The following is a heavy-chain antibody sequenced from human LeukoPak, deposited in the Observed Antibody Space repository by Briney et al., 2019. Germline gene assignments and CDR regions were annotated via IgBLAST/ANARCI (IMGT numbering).Heavy chain of an antibody. CDR2: ISGSGGST. Sequence: GGSLRLSCAASGFTFSSYAMSWVRQAPGKGLEWVSAISGSGGSTYYADSVKGRFTISRDNSKNTLYLQMNSLRAEDTAVYYCARDAIAVADERDYFDYWGQGALVTVSS. J-gene: IGHJ4*02. V-gene: IGHV3-23*01. CDR1: GFTFSSYA. D-gene: IGHD6-19*01. CDR3: ARDAIAVADERDYFDY.